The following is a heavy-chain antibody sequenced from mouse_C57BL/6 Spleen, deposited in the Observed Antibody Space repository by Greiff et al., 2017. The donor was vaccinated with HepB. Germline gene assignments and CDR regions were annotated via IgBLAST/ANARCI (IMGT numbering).Heavy chain of an antibody. J-gene: IGHJ4*01. CDR1: GYAFSSSW. CDR3: ARSDGYYAMDY. Sequence: VKVVESGPELVKPGASVKISCKASGYAFSSSWMNWVKQRPGKGLEWIGRIYPGDGDTNYNGKFKGKATLTADKSSSTAYMQLSSLTSEDSAVYFCARSDGYYAMDYWGQGTSVTVSS. V-gene: IGHV1-82*01. D-gene: IGHD2-3*01. CDR2: IYPGDGDT.